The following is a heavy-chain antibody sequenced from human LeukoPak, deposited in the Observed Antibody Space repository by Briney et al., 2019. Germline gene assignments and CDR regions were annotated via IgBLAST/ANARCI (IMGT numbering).Heavy chain of an antibody. Sequence: XXSLXCTVSGGSISGYSWSWIRQPPGKGLEWIGYIYYSGSTNYNPSLKSRVTISVDTSKNQFSLKPSSVTAADTAVYYCARSSDFYLGAFDIWGQGTMVTVSS. CDR3: ARSSDFYLGAFDI. J-gene: IGHJ3*02. CDR2: IYYSGST. V-gene: IGHV4-59*01. D-gene: IGHD2/OR15-2a*01. CDR1: GGSISGYS.